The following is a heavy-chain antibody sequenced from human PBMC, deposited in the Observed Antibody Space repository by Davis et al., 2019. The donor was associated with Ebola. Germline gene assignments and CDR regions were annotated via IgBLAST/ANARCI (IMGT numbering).Heavy chain of an antibody. Sequence: GESLKISCAASGLAFRGNGMHWVRQAPGKGLEWVAIIWYDGSIKYYADSVKGRFTISRDNFKNTLDLQMNSLTVEDTAVYYGARDVGSGPYVGGRFDPWGQGTLVIVSS. J-gene: IGHJ5*02. CDR2: IWYDGSIK. D-gene: IGHD1-26*01. CDR3: ARDVGSGPYVGGRFDP. V-gene: IGHV3-33*01. CDR1: GLAFRGNG.